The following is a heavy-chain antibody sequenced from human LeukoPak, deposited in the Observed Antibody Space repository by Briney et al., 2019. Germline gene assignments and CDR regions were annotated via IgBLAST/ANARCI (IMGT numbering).Heavy chain of an antibody. Sequence: SETLSLTCTVSGGSISGYYWSWIRQPAGKGLEWIGEINHSGSTNYNPSLKSRVTISVDTSKNQFSLKLSSVTAADTAVYYCARGGAGWLQFNFDYWGQGTLVTVSS. V-gene: IGHV4-34*01. CDR1: GGSISGYY. CDR3: ARGGAGWLQFNFDY. D-gene: IGHD5-24*01. CDR2: INHSGST. J-gene: IGHJ4*02.